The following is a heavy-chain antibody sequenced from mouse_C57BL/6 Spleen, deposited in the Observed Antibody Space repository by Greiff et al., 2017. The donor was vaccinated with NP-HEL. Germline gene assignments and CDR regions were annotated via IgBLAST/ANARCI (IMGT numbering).Heavy chain of an antibody. V-gene: IGHV1-50*01. J-gene: IGHJ1*03. CDR1: GYTFTSYW. CDR2: IDPSDSNT. Sequence: QVQLQQPGAELVKPGASVKLSCKASGYTFTSYWMQWVKQRPGQGLEWIGEIDPSDSNTNYNQKFKGKATLTVDTSSSTAYMQLSSLTSEDSAVYYCARNYDWYFDVWGTGTTVTVSS. CDR3: ARNYDWYFDV. D-gene: IGHD1-1*02.